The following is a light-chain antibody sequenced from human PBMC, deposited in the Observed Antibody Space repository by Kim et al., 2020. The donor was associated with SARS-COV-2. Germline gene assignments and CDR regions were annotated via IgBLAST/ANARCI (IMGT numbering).Light chain of an antibody. Sequence: LSPGERATLSCRASQSVSNSLAWYQQKPGQAPRLLIYDASKRATGIPARFSGSGSGTDFTLTISSLEPEDFAIYYCHQRYNWPLTFGGGTKLEI. CDR1: QSVSNS. CDR3: HQRYNWPLT. V-gene: IGKV3-11*01. J-gene: IGKJ4*01. CDR2: DAS.